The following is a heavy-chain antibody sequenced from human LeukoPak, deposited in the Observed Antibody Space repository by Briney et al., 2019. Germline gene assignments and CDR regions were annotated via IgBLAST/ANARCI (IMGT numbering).Heavy chain of an antibody. CDR1: GGSISSYY. CDR2: IYYSGST. J-gene: IGHJ6*03. CDR3: ARQVGSSWYSSDYYYMDV. D-gene: IGHD6-13*01. V-gene: IGHV4-59*01. Sequence: SETLSLTCTVSGGSISSYYWSSIRQPPGKGLEWIGYIYYSGSTNYNPSLKSRVTISVDTSKSQFSLKLSSVTAADTAVYYCARQVGSSWYSSDYYYMDVWGKGTTVTVSS.